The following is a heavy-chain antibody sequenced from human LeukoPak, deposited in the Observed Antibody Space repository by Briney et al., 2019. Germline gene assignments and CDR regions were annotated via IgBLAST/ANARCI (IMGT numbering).Heavy chain of an antibody. V-gene: IGHV3-74*01. CDR3: AREGRDTIFGVVIISYFDY. J-gene: IGHJ4*02. CDR1: GFTFSSYW. Sequence: GGSLRLSCAASGFTFSSYWMHWVRQAQGKGRVWVSRINGVGSSTSYADSVKGRFTISRDNAKNTLYLQMNSLRAEDTAVYYCAREGRDTIFGVVIISYFDYWGQGTLVTVSS. D-gene: IGHD3-3*01. CDR2: INGVGSST.